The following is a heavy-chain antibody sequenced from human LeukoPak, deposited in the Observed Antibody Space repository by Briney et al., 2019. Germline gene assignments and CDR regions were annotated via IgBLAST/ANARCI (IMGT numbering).Heavy chain of an antibody. V-gene: IGHV3-30*02. CDR2: IRNDGTDR. D-gene: IGHD2-8*01. CDR3: ARGVLRGLDYFYMDV. Sequence: PGGSLRLSCTASGFTFIRYGMHWVRQAPGKGLEWVAFIRNDGTDRYYVDSVQGRFTISRDSSKNTLFLQMKSLRADDTAVYYCARGVLRGLDYFYMDVWGNGTTVTVSS. J-gene: IGHJ6*03. CDR1: GFTFIRYG.